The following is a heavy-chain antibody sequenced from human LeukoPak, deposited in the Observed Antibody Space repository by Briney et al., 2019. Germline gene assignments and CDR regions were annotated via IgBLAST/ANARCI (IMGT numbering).Heavy chain of an antibody. CDR3: AKDRSYRIAALGY. J-gene: IGHJ4*02. CDR1: GFTFSSYA. Sequence: GGSLRLSCAASGFTFSSYAMSWVRQAPGKGLEWVSAISGSGGSTYYADSVKGRFTISRDNSKNTLYLQKNSLRAEDTAVYYCAKDRSYRIAALGYWGQGTLVTVSS. CDR2: ISGSGGST. V-gene: IGHV3-23*01. D-gene: IGHD6-6*01.